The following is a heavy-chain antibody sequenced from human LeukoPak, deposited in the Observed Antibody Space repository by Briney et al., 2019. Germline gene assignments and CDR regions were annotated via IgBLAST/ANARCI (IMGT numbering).Heavy chain of an antibody. Sequence: GESLKISCKGSGYSFTSYWIGWVRQPGKGLEWMGISPSFQGQVTISADKSISTAYLQWSSLKASDTAMYYCARPYGMITFGGVIPLPDYWGQGTLVTVSS. CDR1: GYSFTSYW. D-gene: IGHD3-16*02. CDR3: ARPYGMITFGGVIPLPDY. J-gene: IGHJ4*02. V-gene: IGHV5-51*01.